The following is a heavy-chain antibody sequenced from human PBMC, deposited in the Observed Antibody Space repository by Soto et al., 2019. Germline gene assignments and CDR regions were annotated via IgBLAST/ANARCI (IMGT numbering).Heavy chain of an antibody. Sequence: QVQLVQSGAEVKKPGASVKVSCKASGYTFTSYDINWVRQATGQGLEWMGWMNPNSGNTGYAQKFQGRVTMTRNTSISTAYMELSSLRSEDRAVYYCARGYYYYDSSGYHDSFDIWGQGTMVTVSS. V-gene: IGHV1-8*01. CDR1: GYTFTSYD. CDR2: MNPNSGNT. CDR3: ARGYYYYDSSGYHDSFDI. J-gene: IGHJ3*02. D-gene: IGHD3-22*01.